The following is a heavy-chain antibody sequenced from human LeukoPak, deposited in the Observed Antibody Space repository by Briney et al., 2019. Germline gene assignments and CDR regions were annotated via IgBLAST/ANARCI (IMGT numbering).Heavy chain of an antibody. CDR3: ARERFFYYYDSSGSFDY. CDR1: GGSFSGYY. CDR2: INHSGST. J-gene: IGHJ4*02. V-gene: IGHV4-34*01. Sequence: TSETLSLTCAAYGGSFSGYYWSWIRQPPGKGLEWIGEINHSGSTNYNPSLKSRVTISVDTSKNQFSLKLSSVTAADTAVYYCARERFFYYYDSSGSFDYWGQGTLVTVSS. D-gene: IGHD3-22*01.